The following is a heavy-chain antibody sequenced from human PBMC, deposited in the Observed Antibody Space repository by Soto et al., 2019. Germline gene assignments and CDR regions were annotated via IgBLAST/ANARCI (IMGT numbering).Heavy chain of an antibody. CDR3: AGRVGATNYGMDV. CDR1: EFTVISNY. V-gene: IGHV3-53*01. J-gene: IGHJ6*02. D-gene: IGHD1-26*01. CDR2: IYSGGST. Sequence: GWSLRLSCASSEFTVISNYMNWVRQAPGKGLECVSTIYSGGSTYYADSVKGRFTISRDNSKNTLYLQMNNLRAEDTAVYYCAGRVGATNYGMDVWGQGTTATVSS.